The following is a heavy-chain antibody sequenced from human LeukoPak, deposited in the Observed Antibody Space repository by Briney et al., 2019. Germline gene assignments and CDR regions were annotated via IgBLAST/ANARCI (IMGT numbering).Heavy chain of an antibody. V-gene: IGHV1-69*13. CDR2: ITPIFGTA. J-gene: IGHJ4*02. CDR3: ASLRWPPMGGDPYDY. D-gene: IGHD4-23*01. Sequence: ASVKVSCKASGGTFSSYAISWVRQAPGQGLEWMGGITPIFGTANYAQKFQGRVTITADESTSTAYMELSSLRSEDTAVYYCASLRWPPMGGDPYDYWGQGTLVTVSS. CDR1: GGTFSSYA.